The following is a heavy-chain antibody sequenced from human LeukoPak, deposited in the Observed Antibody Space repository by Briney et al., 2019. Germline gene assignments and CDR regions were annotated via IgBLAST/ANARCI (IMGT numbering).Heavy chain of an antibody. Sequence: GSLRLSCVASGFTFSSYWMSRVRQAPGKGLEWVADIKQDGSEKYYVDSIKGRFTISRDNAKNSLYLQMNSLRAEDTAVYYCARGYYYGSGSYLGYWGQGTLVTVSS. CDR2: IKQDGSEK. D-gene: IGHD3-10*01. J-gene: IGHJ4*02. CDR3: ARGYYYGSGSYLGY. V-gene: IGHV3-7*03. CDR1: GFTFSSYW.